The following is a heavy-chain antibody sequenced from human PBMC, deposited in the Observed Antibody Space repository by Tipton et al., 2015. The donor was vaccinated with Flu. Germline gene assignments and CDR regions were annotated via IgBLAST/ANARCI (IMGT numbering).Heavy chain of an antibody. J-gene: IGHJ4*02. CDR2: IYTSGST. Sequence: TLSLTCTVSGGSISSYYWSWIRQPAGKGLEWIGRIYTSGSTNYNPSLKSRVTMSVDTSKNQFSLNLSSVTAADTAVYYCASEAPSDTARMLVDWGRGTLVTVSS. V-gene: IGHV4-4*07. CDR1: GGSISSYY. D-gene: IGHD5-18*01. CDR3: ASEAPSDTARMLVD.